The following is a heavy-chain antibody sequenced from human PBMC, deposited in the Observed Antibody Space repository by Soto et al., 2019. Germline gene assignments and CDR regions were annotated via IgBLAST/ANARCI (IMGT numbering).Heavy chain of an antibody. CDR3: ARGDIVVVVAARFGNFDI. J-gene: IGHJ3*02. D-gene: IGHD2-15*01. V-gene: IGHV4-34*01. CDR1: GGSFSGYY. Sequence: SETLSLTCAVYGGSFSGYYWSWIRQPPGKGLEWIGEINHSGSTNYNPSLKSRVTISVDTSKNQFSLKLSSVTAADTAVYYCARGDIVVVVAARFGNFDIWGQGTMVTVSS. CDR2: INHSGST.